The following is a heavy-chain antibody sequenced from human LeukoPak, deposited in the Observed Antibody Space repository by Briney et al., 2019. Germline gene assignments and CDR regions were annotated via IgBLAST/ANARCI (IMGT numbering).Heavy chain of an antibody. Sequence: GASVKVSCKASGYTFTGYYMHWVRQAPGQGLEWMGWINPNSGGTNYAQKFQGRVTMTRDTSISTAYMELSRLRSDDTAVYYCARASLPSTYYYDSSGYYYFDYWGQGTLVTVSS. CDR3: ARASLPSTYYYDSSGYYYFDY. CDR2: INPNSGGT. D-gene: IGHD3-22*01. CDR1: GYTFTGYY. V-gene: IGHV1-2*02. J-gene: IGHJ4*02.